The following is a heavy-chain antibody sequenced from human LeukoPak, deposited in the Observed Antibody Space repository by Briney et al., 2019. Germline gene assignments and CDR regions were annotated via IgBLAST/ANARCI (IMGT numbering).Heavy chain of an antibody. V-gene: IGHV3-11*04. CDR2: ISSSSSTI. D-gene: IGHD3-3*01. CDR1: GFTFSDYY. CDR3: ARVGVSTYYDFWSGYYNY. J-gene: IGHJ4*02. Sequence: GGSLRLSCAASGFTFSDYYMSWIRQAPGKGLEWVSYISSSSSTIYYADSVKGRFTISRDNAKNSLYLQMNSLRAEDTAVYYCARVGVSTYYDFWSGYYNYWGQGTLVTVSS.